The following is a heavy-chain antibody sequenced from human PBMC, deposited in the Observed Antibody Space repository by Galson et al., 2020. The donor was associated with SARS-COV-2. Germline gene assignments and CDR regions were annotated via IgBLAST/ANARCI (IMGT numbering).Heavy chain of an antibody. D-gene: IGHD6-19*01. J-gene: IGHJ6*02. CDR2: ISSSGSTI. CDR3: ASTYSSGWNYYYGMDV. CDR1: GFTFSSYE. Sequence: GESLKISCAASGFTFSSYEMNWVRQAPGKGLEWVSYISSSGSTIYYADSVKGRFTISRDNAKNSLYLQMNSLRAEDTAVYYCASTYSSGWNYYYGMDVWGQGTTVTVSS. V-gene: IGHV3-48*03.